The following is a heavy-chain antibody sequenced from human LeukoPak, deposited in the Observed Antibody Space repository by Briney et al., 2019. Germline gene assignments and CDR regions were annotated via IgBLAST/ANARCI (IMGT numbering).Heavy chain of an antibody. V-gene: IGHV3-7*03. CDR1: GFAFRNYW. D-gene: IGHD6-19*01. CDR3: VRNLAVAGTCIDS. J-gene: IGHJ4*02. Sequence: GGSLRLSCAASGFAFRNYWMSWVRQVPGTGLEWVANIKQDGSDRNYVTSVRGRFTISRDNAESSLYLQMNSLRAEDTAVYYCVRNLAVAGTCIDSWGQGTLVTVSS. CDR2: IKQDGSDR.